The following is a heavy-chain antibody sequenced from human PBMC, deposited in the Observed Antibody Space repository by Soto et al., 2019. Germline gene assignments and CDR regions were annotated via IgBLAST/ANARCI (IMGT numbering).Heavy chain of an antibody. J-gene: IGHJ4*02. Sequence: GGSLRLSCAASGFTFTRYSMNWVRQAPGKGLEWVSSISSTTNYIYYGNSMKGRFTISRDNAKNSLYLEMNSLRAEDTAVYYCARESEGLTSNFDYWGQGTLVTVSS. V-gene: IGHV3-21*06. CDR2: ISSTTNYI. CDR1: GFTFTRYS. CDR3: ARESEGLTSNFDY.